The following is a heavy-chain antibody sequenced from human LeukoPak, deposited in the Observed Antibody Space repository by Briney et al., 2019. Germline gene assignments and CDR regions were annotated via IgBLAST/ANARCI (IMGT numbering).Heavy chain of an antibody. Sequence: GGSLRLSSAASGFTVSSKYMSWVRQAPGKGLEWVSVLYSGGSTYYADSVKGRFTISRDNSKNTLYLQMNSLRAEDTAVYYCARDRDGGNHYDYWGQGTLVTVSS. CDR2: LYSGGST. CDR3: ARDRDGGNHYDY. D-gene: IGHD4-23*01. V-gene: IGHV3-66*01. CDR1: GFTVSSKY. J-gene: IGHJ4*02.